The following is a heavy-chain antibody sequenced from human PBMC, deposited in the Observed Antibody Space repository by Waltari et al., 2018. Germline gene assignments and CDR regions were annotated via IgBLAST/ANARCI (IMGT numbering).Heavy chain of an antibody. J-gene: IGHJ6*03. CDR1: GFTFSSYS. Sequence: EVQLVESGGGLVKPGGSLRLSCAASGFTFSSYSMNWVRQAPGQGLEWVSSISSSSSYIYYEDSGKSRCTISRDNAKNSRYLQMNSLRDEDTAVYYCARDVGAAAGTGDYYYYMDVWGKGTTVTVSS. CDR2: ISSSSSYI. V-gene: IGHV3-21*01. D-gene: IGHD6-13*01. CDR3: ARDVGAAAGTGDYYYYMDV.